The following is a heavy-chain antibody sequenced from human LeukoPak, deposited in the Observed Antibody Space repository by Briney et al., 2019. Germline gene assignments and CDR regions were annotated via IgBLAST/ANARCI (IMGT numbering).Heavy chain of an antibody. D-gene: IGHD3-22*01. J-gene: IGHJ5*02. V-gene: IGHV3-73*01. CDR1: GFTFSNYG. CDR3: TSIDYYDSSGRMKT. CDR2: IRSKPNSYAT. Sequence: PGGSLRLSCAASGFTFSNYGMHWVRQASGKGLEWVGRIRSKPNSYATAYAASVKGRFTISRDDSKNTAYLQMNSLKTEDTAVYYCTSIDYYDSSGRMKTWGQGTLVTVSS.